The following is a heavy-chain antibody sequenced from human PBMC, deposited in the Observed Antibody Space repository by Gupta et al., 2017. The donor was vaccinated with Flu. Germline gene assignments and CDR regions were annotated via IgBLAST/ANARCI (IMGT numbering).Heavy chain of an antibody. CDR2: IAADGSVK. CDR1: GFTFRSYS. J-gene: IGHJ1*01. CDR3: ARNRGWQQFGL. V-gene: IGHV3-7*01. D-gene: IGHD3-10*01. Sequence: EEQLVESGGGLVQPGGSLRLSCAVSGFTFRSYSMDWVRQAPGKGLEWVANIAADGSVKNYADSMKGRFTISRDDAKDSLYLQMNSLRVEDTALYYCARNRGWQQFGLWGQGALVTVSS.